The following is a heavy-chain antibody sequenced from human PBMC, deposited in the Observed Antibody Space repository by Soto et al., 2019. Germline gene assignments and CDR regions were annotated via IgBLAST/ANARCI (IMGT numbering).Heavy chain of an antibody. CDR2: ISRSGDDT. V-gene: IGHV3-23*01. CDR1: GFTFSNFA. D-gene: IGHD1-1*01. J-gene: IGHJ4*02. Sequence: HPGGSLRLSCVASGFTFSNFAMAWVRQAPGEGLEWASAISRSGDDTFYADSMKGRFTISRDNSKDTLYLQINSLRAEDTAVYYCANPIPKTGTTFGVWGQGTLVTVSS. CDR3: ANPIPKTGTTFGV.